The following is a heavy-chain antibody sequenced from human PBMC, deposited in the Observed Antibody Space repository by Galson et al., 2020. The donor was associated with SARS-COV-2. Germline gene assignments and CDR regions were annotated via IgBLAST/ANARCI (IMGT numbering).Heavy chain of an antibody. CDR3: ARVPAVGCQATFSMDV. CDR2: INPNIGCT. Sequence: ASVQVSCKPSGYTFSDYYIHRLRQAPGHGLEWMGWINPNIGCTKYAQKFQGRVTMTRDTSISTAYMELSRMRSDDTAVYYCARVPAVGCQATFSMDVWGQGTTVAVSS. D-gene: IGHD3-3*02. J-gene: IGHJ6*02. V-gene: IGHV1-2*02. CDR1: GYTFSDYY.